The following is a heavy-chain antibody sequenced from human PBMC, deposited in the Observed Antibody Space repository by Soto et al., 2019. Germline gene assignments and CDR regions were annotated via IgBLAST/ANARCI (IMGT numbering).Heavy chain of an antibody. V-gene: IGHV1-8*01. Sequence: QVQLVQSGAEVKKPGASVKDSCKASGYTFTSYDINWVRQANGQGLEWMGWMNPNSGNTSYAQKFQGRVTMTRNTSISTAYMELSSQRSEDTAVYYCAREYSSCWSKDWGQGTLVTVSS. CDR2: MNPNSGNT. CDR1: GYTFTSYD. D-gene: IGHD6-19*01. CDR3: AREYSSCWSKD. J-gene: IGHJ4*02.